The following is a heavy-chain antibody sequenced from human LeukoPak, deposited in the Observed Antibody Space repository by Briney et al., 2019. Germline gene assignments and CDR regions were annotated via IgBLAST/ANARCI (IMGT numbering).Heavy chain of an antibody. Sequence: ASVKVSCKASGYTFTSYYIHWVRQAPGQGLEWMGIINPSGGSTSYAQKFQGRVTMTRDTSTSTVYMELSSLRSEDTAVYYCARDILRAWEPLWSGYSPGYWGQGTLVTVSS. J-gene: IGHJ4*02. CDR1: GYTFTSYY. CDR3: ARDILRAWEPLWSGYSPGY. D-gene: IGHD3-3*01. V-gene: IGHV1-46*01. CDR2: INPSGGST.